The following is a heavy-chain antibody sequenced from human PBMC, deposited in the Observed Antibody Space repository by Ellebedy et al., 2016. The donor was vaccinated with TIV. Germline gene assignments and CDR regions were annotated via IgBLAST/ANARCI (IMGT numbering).Heavy chain of an antibody. V-gene: IGHV3-21*04. Sequence: GESLKISCAASGFTFSSYSMNWVRQAPGKGLEWVSSISSSSSYIYYADSVKGRFTISRDNAKNSLYLQMNSLRAEDTAVYYCARGAVAGIFDYWGQGTLVTVSS. CDR2: ISSSSSYI. J-gene: IGHJ4*02. CDR3: ARGAVAGIFDY. CDR1: GFTFSSYS. D-gene: IGHD6-19*01.